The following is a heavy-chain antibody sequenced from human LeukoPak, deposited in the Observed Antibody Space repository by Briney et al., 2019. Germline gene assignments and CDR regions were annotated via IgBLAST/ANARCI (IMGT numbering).Heavy chain of an antibody. CDR3: AKDIRGYSSGWPWFDY. V-gene: IGHV3-23*01. J-gene: IGHJ4*02. CDR2: ISGSGAKT. Sequence: GGSLRLSCTVSGTIFSDYGMSWVRQAPGKGLEWVSGISGSGAKTYYADSVKGRFSISRDNSKNTVYLQVNSLRGEDTAVYYCAKDIRGYSSGWPWFDYWGQGTLVTVSP. D-gene: IGHD2-15*01. CDR1: GTIFSDYG.